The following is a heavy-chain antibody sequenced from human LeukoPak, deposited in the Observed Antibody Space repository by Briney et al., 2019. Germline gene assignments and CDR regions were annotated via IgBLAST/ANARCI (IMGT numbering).Heavy chain of an antibody. Sequence: GGSLRLSCAASGFTVSSNYMTWVRQAPGKGLEWVSVIYSGGTANYADSVKGRFTISRDNSKNTLYLQMDSLRAEDTAVYYCAKDLGYCSGGSCYNAFDYWGQGTLVTVSS. D-gene: IGHD2-15*01. V-gene: IGHV3-53*01. CDR2: IYSGGTA. J-gene: IGHJ4*02. CDR1: GFTVSSNY. CDR3: AKDLGYCSGGSCYNAFDY.